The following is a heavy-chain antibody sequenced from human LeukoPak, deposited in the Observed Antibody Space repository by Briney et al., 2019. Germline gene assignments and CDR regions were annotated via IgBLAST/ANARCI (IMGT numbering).Heavy chain of an antibody. CDR1: GFTVSTNY. Sequence: PGGSLRLSCAASGFTVSTNYMSWVRQAPGKGLEWVSVTYSGGSTYYADSVKGRFTISRDSSKNTLYLQMSSLRAEDTAVYYCARKSIGTYYFDYWGQGTLVTVSS. CDR2: TYSGGST. D-gene: IGHD1-26*01. CDR3: ARKSIGTYYFDY. J-gene: IGHJ4*02. V-gene: IGHV3-53*01.